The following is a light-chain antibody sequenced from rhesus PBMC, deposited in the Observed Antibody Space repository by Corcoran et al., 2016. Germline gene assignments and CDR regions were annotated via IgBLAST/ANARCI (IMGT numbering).Light chain of an antibody. CDR1: QSVSSY. J-gene: IGKJ2*01. V-gene: IGKV3S9*01. CDR3: QQYSNWPYS. CDR2: GAS. Sequence: EIVMTQSPATLSLSPGERSTLSCRASQSVSSYVAWYQQKPEQAPSLFSSGASSRATGIPDRFSGSGSGTDFTLTISSLEPEDFAVYYCQQYSNWPYSFGQGTKVEIK.